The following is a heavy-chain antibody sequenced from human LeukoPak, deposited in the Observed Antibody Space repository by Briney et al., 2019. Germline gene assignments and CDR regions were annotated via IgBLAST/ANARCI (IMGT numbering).Heavy chain of an antibody. J-gene: IGHJ5*02. CDR2: ISYDGSNK. CDR1: GFTFSSYA. CDR3: ARATRGVVTGTWFDP. D-gene: IGHD2-21*02. Sequence: PGRSLRLSCAASGFTFSSYAMHWVRQAPGKGLEWVAVISYDGSNKYYADSVKGRLTISRDNSKNTLYLQMNSLRAEDTAVYYCARATRGVVTGTWFDPWGQGTLVTVSS. V-gene: IGHV3-30*04.